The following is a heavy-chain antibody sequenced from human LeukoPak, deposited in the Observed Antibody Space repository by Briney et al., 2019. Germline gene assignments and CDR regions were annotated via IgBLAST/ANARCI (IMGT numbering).Heavy chain of an antibody. CDR2: IYYSGST. CDR3: ARDYGDYAWFDP. J-gene: IGHJ5*02. V-gene: IGHV4-39*07. CDR1: GGSISSSSYY. D-gene: IGHD4-17*01. Sequence: TSETLSLTCTVSGGSISSSSYYWGWIRQPPGKGLEWIGSIYYSGSTYYNPSLKSRVTMSVDTSKNQFSLKLSSVTAADTAVYYCARDYGDYAWFDPWGQGTLVTVSS.